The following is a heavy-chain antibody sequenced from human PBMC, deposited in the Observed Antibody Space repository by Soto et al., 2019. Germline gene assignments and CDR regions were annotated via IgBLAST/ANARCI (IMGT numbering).Heavy chain of an antibody. CDR1: GGTFNNYG. CDR2: IIPMIPRT. Sequence: QVQLVQSGAEVKKPGSSVKVSCKASGGTFNNYGMGWVRQAPGQGLEWMGGIIPMIPRTNYAQKFQGRVTLTADASRSTAYMEQRSLRSEDTAVYYCASWDYDVLTGYSYDDWGQGTLVTVSS. J-gene: IGHJ4*02. D-gene: IGHD3-9*01. CDR3: ASWDYDVLTGYSYDD. V-gene: IGHV1-69*01.